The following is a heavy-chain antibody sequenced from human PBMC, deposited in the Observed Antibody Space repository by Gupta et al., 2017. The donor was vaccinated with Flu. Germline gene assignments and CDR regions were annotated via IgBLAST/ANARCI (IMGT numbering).Heavy chain of an antibody. V-gene: IGHV3-23*01. CDR2: TGVSDGPT. CDR3: ARRASASWAHFDY. CDR1: GFMLNNYA. D-gene: IGHD1-26*01. J-gene: IGHJ4*02. Sequence: EVQLWESGEGQAQPGGSLRLSCVVSGFMLNNYAVNWVRQAPGKGLEWVAVTGVSDGPTYYANSVRGRFFLSRDDSRKTLYLDMNNLRADDTAKYFCARRASASWAHFDYWGRGALVTVSS.